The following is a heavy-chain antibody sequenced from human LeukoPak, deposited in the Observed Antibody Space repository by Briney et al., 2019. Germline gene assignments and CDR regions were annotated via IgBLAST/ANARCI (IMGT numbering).Heavy chain of an antibody. D-gene: IGHD3-9*01. CDR2: ITNGGSTI. CDR3: ARSIGLTGGGVDV. J-gene: IGHJ6*02. V-gene: IGHV3-11*01. CDR1: GFSVNNNY. Sequence: PGGSLRLSCAASGFSVNNNYVDWVRQAPGKGLERVSYITNGGSTIHHADSVKGRFTISRDNAKKTLYLQMNSLRAEDTAVYYCARSIGLTGGGVDVWGQGTTVTVSS.